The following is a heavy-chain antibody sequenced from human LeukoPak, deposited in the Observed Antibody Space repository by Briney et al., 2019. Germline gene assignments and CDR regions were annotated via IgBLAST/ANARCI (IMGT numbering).Heavy chain of an antibody. CDR2: IGGSGGST. CDR1: GLIVISYA. V-gene: IGHV3-23*01. CDR3: AKDRSCINDVCHGDFDY. D-gene: IGHD2-8*01. J-gene: IGHJ4*02. Sequence: GPSLRPSRAADGLIVISYAISCVRQAAGEGLGWVSTIGGSGGSTCYADAVKARFTISRDNSKNTVYLQMNSLRAEVTAVDYCAKDRSCINDVCHGDFDYWGQGTLVTVSS.